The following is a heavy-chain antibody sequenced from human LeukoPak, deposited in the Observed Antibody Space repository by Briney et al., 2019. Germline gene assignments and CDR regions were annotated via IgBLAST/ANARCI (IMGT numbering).Heavy chain of an antibody. CDR1: GYSFTSYW. CDR3: ARGRYCTNGVCWLWGWFDP. J-gene: IGHJ5*02. D-gene: IGHD2-8*01. Sequence: GESLKISCKGSGYSFTSYWIGWVRQMPGKGLEWMGIIYPGDSDTRYSPSFQGQVTISADKSISTAYLQWSSLKASDTAMYYCARGRYCTNGVCWLWGWFDPWGQGTLVTVSS. CDR2: IYPGDSDT. V-gene: IGHV5-51*01.